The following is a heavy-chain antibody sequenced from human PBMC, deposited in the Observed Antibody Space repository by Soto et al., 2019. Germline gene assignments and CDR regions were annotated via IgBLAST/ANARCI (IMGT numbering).Heavy chain of an antibody. CDR3: ATTTLNGGYYFDY. D-gene: IGHD2-15*01. CDR1: GGSITRSSYY. Sequence: QLQLQESGPGLVKPSETLSLTCTVSGGSITRSSYYWGWIRQPPGKGLEWMGSIYYSGTTFYNPSLKSRFTTSVDTSKNQISLNLSSVTAADTAVYYCATTTLNGGYYFDYWGQGARVTVSS. CDR2: IYYSGTT. J-gene: IGHJ4*02. V-gene: IGHV4-39*01.